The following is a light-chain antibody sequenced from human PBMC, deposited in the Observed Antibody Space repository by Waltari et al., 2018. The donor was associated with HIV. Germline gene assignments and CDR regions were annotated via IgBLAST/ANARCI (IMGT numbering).Light chain of an antibody. CDR2: KDS. CDR1: ALPNQY. V-gene: IGLV3-25*03. CDR3: QSADSSGTNWV. J-gene: IGLJ3*02. Sequence: SYELTQPPSVSVSTGQTARITCSGDALPNQYDYWYQQKPGQAPVLVIYKDSERPSGIPERFSGSSSGTTVTLTISGVQAEDEADYYCQSADSSGTNWVFGGGTKLTVL.